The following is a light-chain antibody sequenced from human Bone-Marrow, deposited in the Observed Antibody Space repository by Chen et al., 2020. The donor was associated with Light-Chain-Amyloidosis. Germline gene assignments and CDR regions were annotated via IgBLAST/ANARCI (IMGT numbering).Light chain of an antibody. Sequence: SYELTQPPSASVSPGPKARITCSGDDLPTKYAYWYQQKPGQAPVLVIHRDTERPSGISERFSGSSSGTTATLTISGVQAEDEADYHCQSADSSGTYEVIFGGGTKLTVL. CDR2: RDT. J-gene: IGLJ2*01. V-gene: IGLV3-25*03. CDR3: QSADSSGTYEVI. CDR1: DLPTKY.